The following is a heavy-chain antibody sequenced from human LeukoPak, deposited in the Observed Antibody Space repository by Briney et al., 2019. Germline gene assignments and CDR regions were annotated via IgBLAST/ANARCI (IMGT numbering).Heavy chain of an antibody. CDR1: GFTFSNYA. D-gene: IGHD3-16*01. J-gene: IGHJ4*02. CDR3: AKDVAGLNPYYFDY. CDR2: ISGSSGST. V-gene: IGHV3-23*01. Sequence: PGGSLRLSCAASGFTFSNYAMSWVRQAPGKGLEWVSAISGSSGSTYYADSVKGRFTISRDSSKNTLYLQMNSLRAEDTAVYYCAKDVAGLNPYYFDYWGQGTLVTVSS.